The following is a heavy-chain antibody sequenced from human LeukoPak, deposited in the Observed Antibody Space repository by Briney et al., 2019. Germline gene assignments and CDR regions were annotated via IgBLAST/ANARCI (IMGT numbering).Heavy chain of an antibody. CDR1: GFPFSNAW. Sequence: PGGSLRLSCAASGFPFSNAWMNGVRHAPGKGLECVGRIKSKVHGGTTDYAAHVKDRFIVSRDDSKNTLYLQMNSLKTEDTAVYYCTTDPGVSVAIALYYWGQGTLVTVSS. J-gene: IGHJ4*02. D-gene: IGHD2-2*01. CDR2: IKSKVHGGTT. CDR3: TTDPGVSVAIALYY. V-gene: IGHV3-15*01.